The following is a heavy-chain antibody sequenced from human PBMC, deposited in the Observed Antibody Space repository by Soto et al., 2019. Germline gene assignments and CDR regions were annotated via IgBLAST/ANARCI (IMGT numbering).Heavy chain of an antibody. J-gene: IGHJ5*02. CDR2: ISSGSAYI. CDR1: FTFSMYS. CDR3: ARDQGGSYDSSFDP. Sequence: EVQVVESGGGLVKPGGSLRLSCTFTFSMYSMNWVRQAPGKGLEWVASISSGSAYIKYAESVKGRFTISRDNAKNSLHLQMNSLRAEDTAIYHCARDQGGSYDSSFDPWGQGTLVTVSS. V-gene: IGHV3-21*06. D-gene: IGHD1-26*01.